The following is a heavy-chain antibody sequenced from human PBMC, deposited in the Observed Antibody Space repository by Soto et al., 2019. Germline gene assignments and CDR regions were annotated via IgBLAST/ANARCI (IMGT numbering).Heavy chain of an antibody. Sequence: PGGSLRLSCAASGFTFSSYWMSWVRQAPGKGLEWVGSIKSKTDGGTTDYAAPVKGRFTISRDDSKNTLYLQMNSLKTEDTAVYYCTTSTSTYYDFWSGYYGQYYYYGMDVWGQGTTVTVS. J-gene: IGHJ6*02. D-gene: IGHD3-3*01. CDR2: IKSKTDGGTT. CDR3: TTSTSTYYDFWSGYYGQYYYYGMDV. V-gene: IGHV3-15*01. CDR1: GFTFSSYW.